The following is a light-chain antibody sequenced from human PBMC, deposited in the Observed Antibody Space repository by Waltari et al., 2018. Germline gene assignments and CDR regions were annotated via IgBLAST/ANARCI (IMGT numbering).Light chain of an antibody. CDR3: QQYNNWPRT. V-gene: IGKV3-15*01. CDR1: QSISSN. CDR2: GPP. Sequence: EIGMTQSPAALSVSPGARAILTGRARQSISSNLACYQQKPGQAPSLLIYGPPTRATGIAARFSGSGSGTEFTLTINNMQSEDFALYYCQQYNNWPRTFGPGTKVAIK. J-gene: IGKJ3*01.